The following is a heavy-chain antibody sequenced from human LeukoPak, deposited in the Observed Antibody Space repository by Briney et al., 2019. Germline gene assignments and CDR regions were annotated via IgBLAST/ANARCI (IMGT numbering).Heavy chain of an antibody. CDR1: GVTFSIYT. V-gene: IGHV3-21*01. CDR2: ITSSSSSM. D-gene: IGHD7-27*01. J-gene: IGHJ4*02. Sequence: PGGSLRLPCVASGVTFSIYTMSWVRQAPGKRLEWVSSITSSSSSMYSADSVKGRLTISRDNAKNSLYLQMNNLRAEDTAVYYCARDLAWGGYWGQGTLVTVSS. CDR3: ARDLAWGGY.